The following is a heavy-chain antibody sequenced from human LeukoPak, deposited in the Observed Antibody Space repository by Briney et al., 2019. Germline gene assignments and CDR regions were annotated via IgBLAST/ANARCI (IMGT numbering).Heavy chain of an antibody. D-gene: IGHD6-6*01. V-gene: IGHV4-39*01. CDR2: IYYRGDT. CDR3: TRRSVGGSVATRTTYFDY. CDR1: XGXXTSXSHY. J-gene: IGHJ4*02. Sequence: SETLSLTCAASXGXXTSXSHYWDWVXQPPGXXLXXIXSIYYRGDTYYSPSLKSRVTMSVDTSKNQFSLKLSSVTAADTAVYYCTRRSVGGSVATRTTYFDYWGQGTLVSVSS.